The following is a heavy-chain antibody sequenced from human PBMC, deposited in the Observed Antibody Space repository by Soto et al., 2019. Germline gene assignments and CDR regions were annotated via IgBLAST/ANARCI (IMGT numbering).Heavy chain of an antibody. D-gene: IGHD2-8*01. Sequence: SETLSLTCAVYGGPCSGYYWSWIRQPPGKGLEWIGEINHSGSTNYNPSLKSRVTISVDTSKNQFSLKLSSVTAADTAVYYCARGAPDIVLMVYAHRGWFDPWGQGTLVTVSS. CDR1: GGPCSGYY. CDR3: ARGAPDIVLMVYAHRGWFDP. J-gene: IGHJ5*02. CDR2: INHSGST. V-gene: IGHV4-34*01.